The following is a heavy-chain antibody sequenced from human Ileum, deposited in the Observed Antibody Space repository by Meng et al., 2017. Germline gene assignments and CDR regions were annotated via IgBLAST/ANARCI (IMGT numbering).Heavy chain of an antibody. D-gene: IGHD6-19*01. CDR1: GFTVSGNY. CDR3: ARPPASGWDVV. V-gene: IGHV3-66*04. Sequence: QLVDSGGVLVQPGVSLRLSCTASGFTVSGNYMIWVRQAPGKGLEWVSLIYSGGRTHYADSVKGRFTISRDNSKNTLYLQMHSLTAEDTAIYYCARPPASGWDVVWGQGTLVTVSS. J-gene: IGHJ4*02. CDR2: IYSGGRT.